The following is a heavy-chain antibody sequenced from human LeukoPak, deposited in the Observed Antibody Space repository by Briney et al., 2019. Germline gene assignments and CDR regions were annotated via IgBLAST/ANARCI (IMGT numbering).Heavy chain of an antibody. CDR3: ARHLGDYGELGYYFDY. V-gene: IGHV4-61*01. CDR1: GGSVSSGSYY. D-gene: IGHD4-17*01. Sequence: SETLSLTCTVSGGSVSSGSYYWSWIRQPPGKGLEWIGYISYSGSTNYNPSLKSRVTISVDTSKNQFSLKLSSVTAADTAVYYCARHLGDYGELGYYFDYWGQGTLVTVSS. J-gene: IGHJ4*02. CDR2: ISYSGST.